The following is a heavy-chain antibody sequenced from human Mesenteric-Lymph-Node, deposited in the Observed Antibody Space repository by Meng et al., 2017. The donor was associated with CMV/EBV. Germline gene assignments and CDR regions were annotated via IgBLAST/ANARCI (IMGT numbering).Heavy chain of an antibody. CDR1: GFTFRTHA. J-gene: IGHJ4*02. Sequence: GGSLRLSCAASGFTFRTHAMSWVRQTPGKGLEWVSRINSDESTTTYADSVKGRFTISRDNAKNTLYLQMTSLRAEDSAIYYCARDQNLDYWGQGTLVTVSS. CDR3: ARDQNLDY. CDR2: INSDESTT. V-gene: IGHV3-74*01.